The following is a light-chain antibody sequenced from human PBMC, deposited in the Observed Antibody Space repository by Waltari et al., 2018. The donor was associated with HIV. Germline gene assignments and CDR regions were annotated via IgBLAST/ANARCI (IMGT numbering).Light chain of an antibody. V-gene: IGLV2-23*02. J-gene: IGLJ2*01. CDR2: EVS. CDR3: CAYAGSTTYVI. Sequence: QSALTQPASVSGSPGQSITISCTGTSSDVGGYNLVSWYQQHPGKAPKLMFSEVSKRPSGVSNRFAGPKSGNTASLTISGLQAEDEADYYCCAYAGSTTYVIFGGGTKLTVL. CDR1: SSDVGGYNL.